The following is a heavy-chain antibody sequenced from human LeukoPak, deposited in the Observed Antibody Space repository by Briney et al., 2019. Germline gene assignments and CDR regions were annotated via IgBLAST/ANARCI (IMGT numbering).Heavy chain of an antibody. Sequence: SETLPLTCTVSGGSISSSSYYWGWIRQPPGKGLGWIGSIYYSGSTYYNPSLKSRVTISVDTSKNQFSLKLSSVTAADTAVYYCARHVEHDYDFWSGLRTYYFDYWGQGTLVTVSS. J-gene: IGHJ4*02. CDR2: IYYSGST. D-gene: IGHD3-3*01. CDR1: GGSISSSSYY. V-gene: IGHV4-39*01. CDR3: ARHVEHDYDFWSGLRTYYFDY.